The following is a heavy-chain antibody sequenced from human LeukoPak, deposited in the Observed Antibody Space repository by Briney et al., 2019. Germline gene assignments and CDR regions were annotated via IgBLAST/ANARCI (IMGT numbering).Heavy chain of an antibody. CDR2: ISSSGSTI. CDR1: GFTFSDYY. Sequence: GGSLRLSCAASGFTFSDYYMSWIRQAPGKGLEWVSYISSSGSTIYYADSVKGRFTISRDNAKNSLYLQMNSLRAEDTAVYYCARGLFRDYYGSGSLPFNWFDPWGQGTLVTVSS. D-gene: IGHD3-10*01. J-gene: IGHJ5*02. CDR3: ARGLFRDYYGSGSLPFNWFDP. V-gene: IGHV3-11*01.